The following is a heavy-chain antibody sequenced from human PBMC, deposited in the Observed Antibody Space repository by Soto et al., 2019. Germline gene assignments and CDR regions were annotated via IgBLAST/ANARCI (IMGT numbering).Heavy chain of an antibody. J-gene: IGHJ5*02. CDR3: ARGLGLIAARPSIWFDP. CDR1: GGSISSGGYS. V-gene: IGHV4-30-2*01. CDR2: IYHSGST. D-gene: IGHD6-6*01. Sequence: QLQLQESGSGLVKPSQTLSLTCAVSGGSISSGGYSWSWIRQPPGKGLEWIGYIYHSGSTYYNPSLKSRVTISVDRSKNQFSLKRSSVTAADTAVYYCARGLGLIAARPSIWFDPWGQGTLVTVSS.